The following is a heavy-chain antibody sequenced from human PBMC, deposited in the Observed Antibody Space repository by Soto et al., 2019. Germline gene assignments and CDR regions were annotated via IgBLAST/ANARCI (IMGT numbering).Heavy chain of an antibody. CDR2: IWYDGSNK. J-gene: IGHJ4*02. V-gene: IGHV3-33*01. CDR1: GFTFSSYG. D-gene: IGHD3-22*01. Sequence: QVQLVESGGGVVQPGRSLRLSCAASGFTFSSYGMHWVRQAPGKGLEWVAVIWYDGSNKYYADSVKGRFTISRDNSKNTLYLQMNSLRAEDTAVYYCARGSSITMIVDYWGQGTLVTVSS. CDR3: ARGSSITMIVDY.